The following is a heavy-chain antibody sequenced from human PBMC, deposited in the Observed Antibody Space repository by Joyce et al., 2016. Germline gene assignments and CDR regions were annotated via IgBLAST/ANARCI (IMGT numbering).Heavy chain of an antibody. CDR1: GYSFTGSY. CDR2: INPNSGLT. V-gene: IGHV1-2*06. J-gene: IGHJ4*02. D-gene: IGHD4-11*01. Sequence: QVQLVQSGAEMKKPGASVRVSCKASGYSFTGSYIHWFRQAPGQGPEWMGRINPNSGLTKYAPKVQDRVTMTTDTSITTAYMDLTRLSSDDTAVYYCARGAYSDYPYCDFWGQGTLVTVSS. CDR3: ARGAYSDYPYCDF.